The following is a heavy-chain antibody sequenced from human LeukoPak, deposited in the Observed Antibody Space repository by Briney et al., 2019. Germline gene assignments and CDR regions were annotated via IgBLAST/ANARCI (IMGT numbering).Heavy chain of an antibody. D-gene: IGHD3-16*02. V-gene: IGHV3-64*01. CDR2: ISSNGGST. CDR1: GFTFSSYA. Sequence: GSLRLSCAASGFTFSSYAMHWVRQAPGKGLEYVSAISSNGGSTYYANSVKGRFTISRDNSKNTLYLQMGSLRAEDMAVYYCAADGRLGELSPLDYWGQGTLVTVSS. J-gene: IGHJ4*02. CDR3: AADGRLGELSPLDY.